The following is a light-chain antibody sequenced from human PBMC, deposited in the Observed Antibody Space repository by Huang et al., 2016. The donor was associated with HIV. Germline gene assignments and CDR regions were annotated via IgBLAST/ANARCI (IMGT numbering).Light chain of an antibody. Sequence: AVQLTQFPPSLSASVGDRVTITCRASQDIRTSLAWYQHKPGKAPKLLISAALNLQSGVSSRVSGDSADTYFTLFSSSLQPEDAATYYCQQLHEYPITFGRGTRLDIK. V-gene: IGKV1-6*01. CDR3: QQLHEYPIT. J-gene: IGKJ5*01. CDR1: QDIRTS. CDR2: AAL.